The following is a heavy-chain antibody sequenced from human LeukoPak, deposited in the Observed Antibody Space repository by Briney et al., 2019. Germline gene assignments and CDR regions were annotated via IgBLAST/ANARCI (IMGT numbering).Heavy chain of an antibody. CDR1: GGSISSSSYY. V-gene: IGHV4-39*01. D-gene: IGHD3-3*01. Sequence: KPSETLSLTCTVSGGSISSSSYYWGWIRQPPGKGLEWIGSIYYSGITYYNPSLKSRVTISVDTSKNQSPLKLSSVTAADTAVYYCARIQEGTTIFGVVTTYYYYYYMDVWGKGTTVTVSS. J-gene: IGHJ6*03. CDR2: IYYSGIT. CDR3: ARIQEGTTIFGVVTTYYYYYYMDV.